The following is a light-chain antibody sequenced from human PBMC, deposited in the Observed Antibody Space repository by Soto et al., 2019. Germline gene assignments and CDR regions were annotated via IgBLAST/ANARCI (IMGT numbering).Light chain of an antibody. CDR3: QQFNNWPHT. V-gene: IGKV3-15*01. Sequence: EIVLTQSPGTLSLSPGERATLSCRASQSVSNNLAWFQQKPGQAPRLLIYVASYRATGIPARFSGSGSGTEYTLTISNLQAEDSAVYYCQQFNNWPHTFGQGTRLEIK. CDR1: QSVSNN. J-gene: IGKJ5*01. CDR2: VAS.